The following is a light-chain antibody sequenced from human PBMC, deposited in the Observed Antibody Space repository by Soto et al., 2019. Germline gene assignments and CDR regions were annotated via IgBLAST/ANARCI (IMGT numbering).Light chain of an antibody. V-gene: IGKV3-15*01. CDR3: QQYNNCPRT. CDR2: GAT. Sequence: EVVITPSPDTLSLYPGDSAILSCRASQTVSSSYLARYRQKPGLAPRLLIHGATTRATGIPARFSGSGSGTEFTLTISSLQSEDFAVYYCQQYNNCPRTFGRGTKVDIK. CDR1: QTVSSSY. J-gene: IGKJ4*02.